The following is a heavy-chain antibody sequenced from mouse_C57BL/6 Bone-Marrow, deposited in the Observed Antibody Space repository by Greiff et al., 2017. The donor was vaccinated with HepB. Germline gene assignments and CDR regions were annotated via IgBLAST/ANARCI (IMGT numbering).Heavy chain of an antibody. Sequence: EVQGVESGPELVKPGDSVKISCKASGYSFTGYFMNWVMQSHGKSLEWIGRINPYNGDTFYNQKFKGKATLTVDKSSSTAHMELRSLTSEDSAVYYCARSMVTVDYWGQGTTLTVSS. V-gene: IGHV1-20*01. J-gene: IGHJ2*01. CDR1: GYSFTGYF. D-gene: IGHD2-2*01. CDR2: INPYNGDT. CDR3: ARSMVTVDY.